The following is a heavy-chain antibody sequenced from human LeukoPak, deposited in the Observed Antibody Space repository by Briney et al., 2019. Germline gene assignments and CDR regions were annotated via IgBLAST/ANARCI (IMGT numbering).Heavy chain of an antibody. V-gene: IGHV3-23*01. J-gene: IGHJ4*01. CDR3: AKDPHIAVAGSNAFDY. CDR2: ISGSGGST. CDR1: GFTFSSYA. Sequence: GGSLRLPCAASGFTFSSYAMSWVRQAPGKGLEWVSAISGSGGSTYYADSVKGRFTISRDNSKNTLYLQMNSLRAEDTAVYYCAKDPHIAVAGSNAFDYWGQGTLVTVSS. D-gene: IGHD6-19*01.